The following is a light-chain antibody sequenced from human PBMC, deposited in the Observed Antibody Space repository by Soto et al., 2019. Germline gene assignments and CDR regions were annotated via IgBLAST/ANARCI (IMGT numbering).Light chain of an antibody. Sequence: PGETATLSCRASQGVGSYLVWYQQKPGRATSLLIYDISLRATAIPARFSGSGSGTDFTLTISSLEPEDFAVYYCQQRSNWPLTFGGGTKVEIK. J-gene: IGKJ4*01. CDR3: QQRSNWPLT. CDR2: DIS. V-gene: IGKV3-11*01. CDR1: QGVGSY.